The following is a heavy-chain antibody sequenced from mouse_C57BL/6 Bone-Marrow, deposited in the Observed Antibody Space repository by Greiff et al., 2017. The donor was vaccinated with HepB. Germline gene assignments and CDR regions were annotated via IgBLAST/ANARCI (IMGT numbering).Heavy chain of an antibody. CDR1: GYTFTSYG. V-gene: IGHV1-81*01. CDR2: IYPRSGNT. CDR3: ARWGDDSYYFDY. J-gene: IGHJ2*01. Sequence: VKLMESGAELARPGASVKLSCKASGYTFTSYGISWVKQRPGQGLEWIGEIYPRSGNTYYNEKFKGKATLTADKSSSTAYMELRSLTSEDSAVYFCARWGDDSYYFDYWGQGTTLTVSS. D-gene: IGHD2-4*01.